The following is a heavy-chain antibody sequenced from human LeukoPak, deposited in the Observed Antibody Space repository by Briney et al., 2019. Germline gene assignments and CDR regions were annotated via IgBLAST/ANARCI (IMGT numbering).Heavy chain of an antibody. D-gene: IGHD3/OR15-3a*01. CDR1: GGTFSSYA. CDR2: IIPIFGTA. J-gene: IGHJ4*02. Sequence: SVKVSCKASGGTFSSYAISWVRQAPGQGLEWMGGIIPIFGTANYAQKFQGRVTITTDESTSTAYMELSSLRSGDTAVYYCAREHHKDFVFDYWGQGTLVTVSS. V-gene: IGHV1-69*05. CDR3: AREHHKDFVFDY.